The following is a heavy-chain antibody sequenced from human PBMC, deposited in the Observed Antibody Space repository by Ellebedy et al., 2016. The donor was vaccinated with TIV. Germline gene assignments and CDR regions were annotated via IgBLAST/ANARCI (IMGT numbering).Heavy chain of an antibody. CDR3: ARAVVGVSRYYFDY. D-gene: IGHD2-15*01. Sequence: GESLKISCAASGFNFSDYYMSWIRQAPGKGLEWVSYISSSGSTIYYADSVKGRFTISRDNAKNSLHLQMNSLRAEDTAVYYCARAVVGVSRYYFDYWGQGTLVTVSS. V-gene: IGHV3-11*01. J-gene: IGHJ4*02. CDR2: ISSSGSTI. CDR1: GFNFSDYY.